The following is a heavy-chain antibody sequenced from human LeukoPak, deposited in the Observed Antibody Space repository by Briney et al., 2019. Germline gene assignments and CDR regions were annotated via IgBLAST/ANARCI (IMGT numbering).Heavy chain of an antibody. CDR2: INSDGSSI. D-gene: IGHD6-13*01. CDR3: ARDGDSSSHYYYYGMDV. V-gene: IGHV3-74*01. J-gene: IGHJ6*02. Sequence: GGSLRLSCAASGFTFSSHWMHWVRQVPGKGLVWVSRINSDGSSINYADSVKGRFTISRDDAKNTLYLQMNSLRAEDTAVYYCARDGDSSSHYYYYGMDVRGQGTTVTVSS. CDR1: GFTFSSHW.